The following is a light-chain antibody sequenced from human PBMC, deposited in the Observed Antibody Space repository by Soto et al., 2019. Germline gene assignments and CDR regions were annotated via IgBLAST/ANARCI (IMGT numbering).Light chain of an antibody. Sequence: DIQMTQSPSSLSASVGDRVTITCRASQSISSYLNWYQQKPGKAPKLLIYAASSLQSGVPSRFSGVGSGTDFTLTISSLQPEDSATYYCQQTNTFPLTFGGGTKVDI. CDR1: QSISSY. CDR3: QQTNTFPLT. V-gene: IGKV1-39*01. J-gene: IGKJ4*01. CDR2: AAS.